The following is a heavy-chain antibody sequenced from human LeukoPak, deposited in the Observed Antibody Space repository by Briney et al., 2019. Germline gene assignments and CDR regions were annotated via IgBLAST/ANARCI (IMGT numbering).Heavy chain of an antibody. CDR2: IWHDGATK. D-gene: IGHD3-16*01. CDR1: GFIFSNHA. V-gene: IGHV3-33*01. J-gene: IGHJ3*01. CDR3: ARELLGEGPDAFDV. Sequence: GTSLRLSCKTSGFIFSNHAMHWVRQAPGKGLDWVAMIWHDGATKFYADSVKGRFTISRDNSKDTLYLQMDSLRAEDTAVFYCARELLGEGPDAFDVWGQGTIVTVSS.